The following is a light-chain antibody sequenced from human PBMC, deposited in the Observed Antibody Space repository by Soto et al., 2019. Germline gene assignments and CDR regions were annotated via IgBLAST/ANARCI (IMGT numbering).Light chain of an antibody. Sequence: QSVLTQPASVSGSPGQSITISCTGTGSYVGGYNYVSGYQQHPGKAPKLMIYDVSNRPSGVSNRFSGSKSGNTASLTISGLQAEDEADYYCSSYTSSSTQVFGTGTKVTVL. J-gene: IGLJ1*01. CDR3: SSYTSSSTQV. CDR2: DVS. CDR1: GSYVGGYNY. V-gene: IGLV2-14*01.